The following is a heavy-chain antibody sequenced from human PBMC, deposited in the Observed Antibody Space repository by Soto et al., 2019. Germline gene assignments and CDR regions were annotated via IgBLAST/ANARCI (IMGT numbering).Heavy chain of an antibody. V-gene: IGHV3-33*01. CDR2: IWYDGSNK. Sequence: GGSMRLSCAASGLTFSSYGMHCVRQAPGKGLEWVAVIWYDGSNKYYADSVKGRFTISRDNSKNTLYLQMNSLRAEDTVVYYCARGVRGIYGDYAGYWGQGTLVTVSS. CDR3: ARGVRGIYGDYAGY. J-gene: IGHJ4*02. CDR1: GLTFSSYG. D-gene: IGHD4-17*01.